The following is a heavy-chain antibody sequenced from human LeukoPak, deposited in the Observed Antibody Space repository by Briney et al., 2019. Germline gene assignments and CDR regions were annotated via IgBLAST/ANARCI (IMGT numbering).Heavy chain of an antibody. CDR3: ASMTTYCGGDCYFFDH. CDR2: ISYDGSNK. CDR1: GFTFSSYS. D-gene: IGHD2-21*02. J-gene: IGHJ4*02. Sequence: GGSLRLSCAASGFTFSSYSMNWVRRAPGKGLEWVAVISYDGSNKYYADSVKGRFTISRDNSKNTLYLQMNSLRAEDTAIYYCASMTTYCGGDCYFFDHWGQGTLVTVSS. V-gene: IGHV3-30*03.